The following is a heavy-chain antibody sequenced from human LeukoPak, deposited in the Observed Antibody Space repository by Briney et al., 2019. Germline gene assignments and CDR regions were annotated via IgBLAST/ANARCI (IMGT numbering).Heavy chain of an antibody. J-gene: IGHJ4*02. CDR1: GFTFSSYG. D-gene: IGHD3-3*01. V-gene: IGHV3-30*02. CDR2: IRYDGSNK. Sequence: PGRSRRLSCAASGFTFSSYGMHWVRQAPGKGLEWVAFIRYDGSNKYYADSVKGRFTISRDNSKNTLYLQMNSLRAEDTAVYYCANDFWSGVDYWGQGTLVTVSS. CDR3: ANDFWSGVDY.